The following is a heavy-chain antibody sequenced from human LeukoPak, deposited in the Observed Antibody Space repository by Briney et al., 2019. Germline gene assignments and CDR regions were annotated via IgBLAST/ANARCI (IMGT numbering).Heavy chain of an antibody. D-gene: IGHD1-26*01. CDR2: IKQDGSEK. CDR1: GFTFSSYW. CDR3: ARAWEGRRYYFDY. J-gene: IGHJ4*02. V-gene: IGHV3-7*01. Sequence: GSLRLSCAASGFTFSSYWTSWVRQAPGKGLEWVANIKQDGSEKYYVDSVKGRFTISRDNAKNSLYLQMNSLRAEDTAVYYCARAWEGRRYYFDYWGQGTLVTVSS.